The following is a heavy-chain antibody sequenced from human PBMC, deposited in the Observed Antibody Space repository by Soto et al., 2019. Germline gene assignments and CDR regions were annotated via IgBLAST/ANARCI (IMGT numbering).Heavy chain of an antibody. Sequence: QVQLVQSGAEVKKPGSSVKVSCKASGGTFSSYAISWVRHAPGQGLEWMGGLITIVGTANYAQKFQGRVTITAEESTSTAYMELSSMRSVDTDVYYCASAGGGRSLHYFDYWGQGTLVTVSS. J-gene: IGHJ4*02. CDR1: GGTFSSYA. CDR3: ASAGGGRSLHYFDY. V-gene: IGHV1-69*12. CDR2: LITIVGTA. D-gene: IGHD2-15*01.